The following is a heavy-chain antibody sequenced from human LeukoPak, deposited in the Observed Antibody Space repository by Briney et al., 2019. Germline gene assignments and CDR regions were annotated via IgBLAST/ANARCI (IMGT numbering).Heavy chain of an antibody. J-gene: IGHJ4*02. CDR2: IKYDGPP. CDR1: GFSFSDAW. D-gene: IGHD2/OR15-2a*01. V-gene: IGHV3-15*01. CDR3: TTVSHFYL. Sequence: GGSLRLSCATSGFSFSDAWLSWVRQAPGKGMEWVGRIKYDGPPDYPAPVNRRFPISMDVSKATLYLRMNSLKTEDTAIYYCTTVSHFYLGGQGTLVTVSS.